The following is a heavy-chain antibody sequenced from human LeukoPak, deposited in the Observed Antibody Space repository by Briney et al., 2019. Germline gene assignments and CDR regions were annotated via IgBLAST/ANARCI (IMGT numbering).Heavy chain of an antibody. CDR3: ARGRLGSSTNWGWFDP. Sequence: PGESLKISCKGSGYSFTTYWIGWVRQMPGKGLECMGIIYPGDSDTRYSPSFQGRVTISADKSISTAYLQWSSLKASDTAIYYCARGRLGSSTNWGWFDPWGQGTLVTVSS. CDR1: GYSFTTYW. J-gene: IGHJ5*02. V-gene: IGHV5-51*03. CDR2: IYPGDSDT. D-gene: IGHD2-2*01.